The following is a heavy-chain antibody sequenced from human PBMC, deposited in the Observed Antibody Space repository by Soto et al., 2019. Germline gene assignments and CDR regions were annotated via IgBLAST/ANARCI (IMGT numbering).Heavy chain of an antibody. D-gene: IGHD2-15*01. CDR2: IKSKTDGGTT. Sequence: GGSLRLSCAASGFTFSNAWMSWVRQAPGKGLEWVGRIKSKTDGGTTDYAVPVKGRFTISRDDSKNTLYLQMNSLKTEDTAVYYCTTGIVVVVAANYARRGRRDYWGQGTLLTVSS. CDR3: TTGIVVVVAANYARRGRRDY. V-gene: IGHV3-15*01. CDR1: GFTFSNAW. J-gene: IGHJ4*02.